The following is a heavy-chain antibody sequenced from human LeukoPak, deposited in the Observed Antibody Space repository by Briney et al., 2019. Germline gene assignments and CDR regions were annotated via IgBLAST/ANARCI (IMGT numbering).Heavy chain of an antibody. J-gene: IGHJ5*02. D-gene: IGHD3-10*01. CDR2: INHSGST. V-gene: IGHV4-34*01. Sequence: SETLSLTCAVYGGSFSGYYWSWIRQPPGKGLEWIGEINHSGSTNYNPSLKSRVTISVDTSKNQFSLKLSSVTAADTAVYYCASAPSIYGSGSFYNEKGFDPWGQGTLVTVSS. CDR1: GGSFSGYY. CDR3: ASAPSIYGSGSFYNEKGFDP.